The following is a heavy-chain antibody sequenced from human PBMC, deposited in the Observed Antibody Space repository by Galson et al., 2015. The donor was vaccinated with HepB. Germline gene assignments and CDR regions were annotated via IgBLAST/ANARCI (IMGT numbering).Heavy chain of an antibody. J-gene: IGHJ6*03. CDR3: ARVVVGAGDDYCYYMDV. CDR2: ISSSSSYI. CDR1: GFTFSRYS. V-gene: IGHV3-21*01. Sequence: SLRLSCAASGFTFSRYSMNWVRQAPGKGLEWVSSISSSSSYIYYADSVKGRFTISRDNAKNSLYLQMNSLRAEDTAVYYCARVVVGAGDDYCYYMDVWGKGTTVTVSS. D-gene: IGHD2-15*01.